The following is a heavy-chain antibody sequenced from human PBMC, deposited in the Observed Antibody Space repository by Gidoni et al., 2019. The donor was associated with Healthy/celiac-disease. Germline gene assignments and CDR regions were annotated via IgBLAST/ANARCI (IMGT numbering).Heavy chain of an antibody. Sequence: QVQLQQSGPGLVKPSQTLSPTCAIPGDSVSSNSAAWNWIRQSPSRGLEWLGRTYYRSKWYNDYAVSVKSRITINPDTSKNQFSLQLNSVTPEDTAVYYCARVLWELRYNWFDPWGQGTLVTVSS. V-gene: IGHV6-1*01. J-gene: IGHJ5*02. CDR1: GDSVSSNSAA. CDR3: ARVLWELRYNWFDP. CDR2: TYYRSKWYN. D-gene: IGHD1-26*01.